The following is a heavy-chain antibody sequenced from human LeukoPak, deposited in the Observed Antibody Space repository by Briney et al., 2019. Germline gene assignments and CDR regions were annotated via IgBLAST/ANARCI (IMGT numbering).Heavy chain of an antibody. V-gene: IGHV3-15*01. CDR3: TTDFVVVTADPAGY. Sequence: GGSLRLSCAASGFTFSNAWMSWVRQAPGKGLEGVGRIKSKTDGGTTDYAAPVKGRFTISRDDSKNTLYLQMNSLKTGDTAVYYCTTDFVVVTADPAGYWGQGTLVTVSS. CDR1: GFTFSNAW. J-gene: IGHJ4*02. D-gene: IGHD2-21*02. CDR2: IKSKTDGGTT.